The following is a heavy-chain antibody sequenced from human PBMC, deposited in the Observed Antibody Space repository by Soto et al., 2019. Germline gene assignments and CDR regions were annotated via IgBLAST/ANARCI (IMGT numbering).Heavy chain of an antibody. V-gene: IGHV4-30-2*01. Sequence: SETLSLTCAVSGGSISSGGYSWSWIRQPPGKGLEWIGYIYHSGSTYYNPSLKSRVTISVDRSKNQFSLKLSSVTAADTAVYYCARAPARDKGWFDPWGQGTLVTVSS. CDR2: IYHSGST. CDR3: ARAPARDKGWFDP. CDR1: GGSISSGGYS. J-gene: IGHJ5*02.